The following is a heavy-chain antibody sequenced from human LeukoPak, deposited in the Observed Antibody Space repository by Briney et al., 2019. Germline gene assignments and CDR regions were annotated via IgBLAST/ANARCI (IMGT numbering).Heavy chain of an antibody. J-gene: IGHJ4*02. Sequence: GGSLRLSCAASGFTFSSCWMNWVRQAPGKGLEWVANIKQDGTEKYFVDSVKGRFTISRDNAKNSLYLQMNSLRAEDTAVYYCAREGHSYGYASFDYWGQGTLVTVSS. D-gene: IGHD5-18*01. CDR2: IKQDGTEK. CDR3: AREGHSYGYASFDY. V-gene: IGHV3-7*01. CDR1: GFTFSSCW.